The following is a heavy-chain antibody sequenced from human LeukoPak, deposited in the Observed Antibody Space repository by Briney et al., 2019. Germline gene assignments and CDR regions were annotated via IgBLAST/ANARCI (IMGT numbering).Heavy chain of an antibody. J-gene: IGHJ4*02. V-gene: IGHV3-21*01. Sequence: GGSLRLSCAASGFTFSSYSMNWVHQAPGKGLEWVSSISSSSSYIYYADSVKGRFTISRDNAKNSLYLQMNSLRAEDTAVYYCARGYSGSYRYFDYWGQGTLVTVSS. CDR1: GFTFSSYS. CDR2: ISSSSSYI. CDR3: ARGYSGSYRYFDY. D-gene: IGHD1-26*01.